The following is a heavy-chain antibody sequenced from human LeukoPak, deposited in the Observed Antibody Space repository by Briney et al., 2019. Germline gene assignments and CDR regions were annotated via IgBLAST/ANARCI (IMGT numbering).Heavy chain of an antibody. CDR2: INHSGST. Sequence: PSETLSLTCAVYGGSFSGYYWSWIRQPPGKGLEWIGEINHSGSTNYNPSLKSRVTISVDTSKNQFSLKLSSVTAADTAVYYCARAWNYYDSSGWPYFDYWGQGTLVTVSS. V-gene: IGHV4-34*01. J-gene: IGHJ4*02. D-gene: IGHD3-22*01. CDR1: GGSFSGYY. CDR3: ARAWNYYDSSGWPYFDY.